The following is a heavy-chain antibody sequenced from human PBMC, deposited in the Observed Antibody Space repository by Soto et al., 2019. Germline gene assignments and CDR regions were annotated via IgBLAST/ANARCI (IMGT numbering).Heavy chain of an antibody. CDR3: ARGATMIVAFAFDI. CDR1: GGTFSSYT. V-gene: IGHV1-69*13. CDR2: IIPIFGTA. J-gene: IGHJ3*02. D-gene: IGHD3-22*01. Sequence: ASVKVSCKASGGTFSSYTISWVRQAPGQGLEWMGGIIPIFGTANYAQKFQGRVTITADESTSTAYMELSSLRSEDTAVYYCARGATMIVAFAFDIWGQGTMVTVSS.